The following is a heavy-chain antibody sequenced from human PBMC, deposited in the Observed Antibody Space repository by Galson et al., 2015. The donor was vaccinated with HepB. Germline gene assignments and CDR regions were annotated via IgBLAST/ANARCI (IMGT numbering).Heavy chain of an antibody. D-gene: IGHD2-2*01. CDR3: ARDSVVPAATRVVFHAFDI. J-gene: IGHJ3*02. V-gene: IGHV1-69*13. CDR1: GGTFSSYA. CDR2: IIPIFGTA. Sequence: SVKVSCKASGGTFSSYAISWVRQAPGQGLEWMGGIIPIFGTANYAQKFQGRVTITADESTSTAYMELSSLRSEDTAVYYCARDSVVPAATRVVFHAFDIWGQGTMATVSS.